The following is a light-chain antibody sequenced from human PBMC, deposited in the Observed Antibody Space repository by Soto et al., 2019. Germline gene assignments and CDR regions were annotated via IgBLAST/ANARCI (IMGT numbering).Light chain of an antibody. CDR2: DVN. J-gene: IGLJ2*01. V-gene: IGLV2-14*03. Sequence: QCALTQPASVSGSPGQSITVSCTGTRSDIGAYNFVSWYQQHPGEVPKLILYDVNVRPSGVSNRFSGSKSGNTAPLTISGLQAEDEADYYCTSWTTSTTMRFGGGTKRTVL. CDR1: RSDIGAYNF. CDR3: TSWTTSTTMR.